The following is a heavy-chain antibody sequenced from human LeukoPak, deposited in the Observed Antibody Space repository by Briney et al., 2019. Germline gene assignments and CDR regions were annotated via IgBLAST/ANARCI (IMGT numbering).Heavy chain of an antibody. Sequence: ASVKFSCKASGYTFTNYYMHWVRQAPGQGLEWMGIINSSGGSTTYAQKFQGRVTMTRDTSTSTVYMEMSSLRSEDTAVYYCARSGEFGTSSDIWGQGTMVTVSS. V-gene: IGHV1-46*01. CDR1: GYTFTNYY. D-gene: IGHD6-6*01. J-gene: IGHJ3*02. CDR2: INSSGGST. CDR3: ARSGEFGTSSDI.